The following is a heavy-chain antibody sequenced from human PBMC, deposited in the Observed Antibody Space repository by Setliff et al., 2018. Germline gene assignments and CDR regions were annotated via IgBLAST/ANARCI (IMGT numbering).Heavy chain of an antibody. V-gene: IGHV4-59*11. CDR1: GGSISSHY. D-gene: IGHD3-3*02. J-gene: IGHJ4*02. CDR2: IYYSGST. Sequence: SETLSLTCTVSGGSISSHYWSWIRQPPGKGLEWIGSIYYSGSTNYNPSLKSRVTISVDTSKDQFSLKLSSVTAADTAVYYCARDPLGYFDYWGQGTLVTVSS. CDR3: ARDPLGYFDY.